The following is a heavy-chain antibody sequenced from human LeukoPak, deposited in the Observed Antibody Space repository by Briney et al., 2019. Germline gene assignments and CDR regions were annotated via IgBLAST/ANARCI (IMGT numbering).Heavy chain of an antibody. CDR1: GYTFTSYA. D-gene: IGHD1-1*01. Sequence: ASVTVSCTASGYTFTSYAMHWVRQAPGQRLEWMGWINAGNGNTKYSQKFQGRVTITRDTSASTAYMELSSLRSEDTAVYYCARDSGEASFDYWGQGTLVTVSS. V-gene: IGHV1-3*01. CDR3: ARDSGEASFDY. J-gene: IGHJ4*02. CDR2: INAGNGNT.